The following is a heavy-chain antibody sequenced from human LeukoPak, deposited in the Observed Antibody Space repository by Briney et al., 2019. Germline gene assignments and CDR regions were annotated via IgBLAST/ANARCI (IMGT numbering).Heavy chain of an antibody. CDR1: GGSISSSSYY. CDR2: IYYSGST. D-gene: IGHD1-26*01. V-gene: IGHV4-39*01. CDR3: AGIVGATGHDAFDI. Sequence: PSETLSLTCTVSGGSISSSSYYWGWIRQPPGKGLEWIGSIYYSGSTYYNPSLKSRVTISVDTSKNQFSLKLSSETAADTAVYYCAGIVGATGHDAFDIWGQGTMVTVSS. J-gene: IGHJ3*02.